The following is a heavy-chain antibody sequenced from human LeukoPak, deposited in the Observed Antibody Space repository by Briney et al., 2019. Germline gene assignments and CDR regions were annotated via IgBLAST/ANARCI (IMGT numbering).Heavy chain of an antibody. CDR1: GGSISSGSYY. V-gene: IGHV4-61*02. CDR2: IYTSGST. J-gene: IGHJ3*02. CDR3: ASMVNAFDI. Sequence: SETLSLTCTVSGGSISSGSYYWSWIRQPAGKGLEWIGRIYTSGSTNYNPSLKSRVTISVDTSKNQFSLKLSSVTAADTAVYYCASMVNAFDIWGQGTMVTVSS. D-gene: IGHD3-10*01.